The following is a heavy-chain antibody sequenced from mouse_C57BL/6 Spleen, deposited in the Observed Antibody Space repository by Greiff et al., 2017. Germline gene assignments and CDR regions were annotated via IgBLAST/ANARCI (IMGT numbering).Heavy chain of an antibody. D-gene: IGHD3-2*02. CDR2: INPNNGGT. CDR3: ARRAQAGDFDY. J-gene: IGHJ2*01. V-gene: IGHV1-26*01. Sequence: VQLQQSGPELVKPGASVKISCKASGYTFTDYYMNWVKQSHGKSLEWIGDINPNNGGTSYNQKFKGKATLTVDKSSSTAYMELRSLTSEDSAVYYCARRAQAGDFDYWGPGTTLTVSS. CDR1: GYTFTDYY.